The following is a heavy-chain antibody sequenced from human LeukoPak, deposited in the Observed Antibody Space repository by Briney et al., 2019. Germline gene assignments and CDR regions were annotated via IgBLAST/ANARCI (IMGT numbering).Heavy chain of an antibody. CDR1: GGSISSGDYY. CDR3: ARAPGATDLGGWFDP. V-gene: IGHV4-30-4*01. J-gene: IGHJ5*02. CDR2: IYYSGST. D-gene: IGHD1-26*01. Sequence: SQTLSLTCTVSGGSISSGDYYWSWIRQPPGKGLEWIGYIYYSGSTYYNPSLKSRVTISVDTSKNQFSLKLSSVTAADMAVYYCARAPGATDLGGWFDPWGQGTLVTVSS.